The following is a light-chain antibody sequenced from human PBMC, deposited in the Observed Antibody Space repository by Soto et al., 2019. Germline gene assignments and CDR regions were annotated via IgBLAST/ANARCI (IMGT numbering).Light chain of an antibody. J-gene: IGLJ1*01. CDR3: SSHTSGSTRV. CDR2: EVT. Sequence: LTQPASVSGSPRQSIAISCTGTFSDVGGYDYVSWYQQHPDKAPKLMIYEVTKRPSGVSNRFSGSKSGNTASLTISGLQPEDEADYYCSSHTSGSTRVFGSGTKVTVL. CDR1: FSDVGGYDY. V-gene: IGLV2-14*01.